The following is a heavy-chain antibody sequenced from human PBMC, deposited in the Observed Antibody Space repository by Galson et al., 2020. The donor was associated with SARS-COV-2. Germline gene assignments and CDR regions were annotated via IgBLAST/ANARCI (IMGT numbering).Heavy chain of an antibody. D-gene: IGHD3-10*01. V-gene: IGHV2-5*02. CDR3: AHKPPGGPVADAFDV. Sequence: KMSGPTLVKPTQTLTLTCNFSGFSLSNTGVGVGWIRQPPGQALEWLALIYWDADKRYRPSLKSRLTITKDTSKKKVVLTMANMDPVDTGKYYCAHKPPGGPVADAFDVWGRGTMVTVSS. CDR2: IYWDADK. J-gene: IGHJ3*01. CDR1: GFSLSNTGVG.